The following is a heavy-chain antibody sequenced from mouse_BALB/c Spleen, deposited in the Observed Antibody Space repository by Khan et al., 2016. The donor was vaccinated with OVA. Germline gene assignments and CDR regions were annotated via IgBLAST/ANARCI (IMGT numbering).Heavy chain of an antibody. V-gene: IGHV1-4*01. Sequence: QVQLKQSGAELARPGASLKMSCKASGYTFTSYTIHWIILGPGQVLEWIGYINPSNGYTNYNQKFKDKATLTADKSSTTAYMQLSSLTSDDSAVYNCVRDGAYHRNDGWFAYWGQGTLVTVSA. D-gene: IGHD2-14*01. CDR2: INPSNGYT. CDR3: VRDGAYHRNDGWFAY. CDR1: GYTFTSYT. J-gene: IGHJ3*01.